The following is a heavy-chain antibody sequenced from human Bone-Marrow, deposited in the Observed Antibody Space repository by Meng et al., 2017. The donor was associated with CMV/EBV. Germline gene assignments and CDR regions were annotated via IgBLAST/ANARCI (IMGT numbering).Heavy chain of an antibody. J-gene: IGHJ6*02. V-gene: IGHV3-74*01. D-gene: IGHD1-26*01. Sequence: GESLKISCAASGFTFSSYWMHWVRQAPGKGLVWVSRINSDGSSTSYADSVMGRFTISRDNAKNTLYLQMNSLRAEDTAVYYCARDDREGSYSYYYYGMDVWGQGTTVTVSS. CDR2: INSDGSST. CDR1: GFTFSSYW. CDR3: ARDDREGSYSYYYYGMDV.